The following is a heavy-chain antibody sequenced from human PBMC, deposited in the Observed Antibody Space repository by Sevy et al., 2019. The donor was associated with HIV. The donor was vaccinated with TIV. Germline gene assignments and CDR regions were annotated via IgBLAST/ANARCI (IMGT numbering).Heavy chain of an antibody. CDR3: TRVRYYDQFNWFDP. Sequence: GGSLRLSCAASGFTFSSYWMSWVRQAPGKGLEWVANIKQDGSEKYYVDSVKGRFNISRDNVKNSLYLQMNSMRAEETARYYCTRVRYYDQFNWFDPWGQGTLVTVSS. CDR2: IKQDGSEK. D-gene: IGHD3-22*01. J-gene: IGHJ5*02. V-gene: IGHV3-7*01. CDR1: GFTFSSYW.